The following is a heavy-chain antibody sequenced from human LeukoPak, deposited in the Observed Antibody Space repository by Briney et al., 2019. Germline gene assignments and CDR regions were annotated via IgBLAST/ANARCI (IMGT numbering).Heavy chain of an antibody. CDR3: ARVAGSIDY. CDR2: MSTSSGNT. J-gene: IGHJ4*02. D-gene: IGHD1-26*01. CDR1: GYTFTNYD. V-gene: IGHV1-8*01. Sequence: GASVKVSCKASGYTFTNYDINWVRQATGRGLEWMGWMSTSSGNTGYAQKFQGRLTMTRDTSITTVYMELSSLRSDDTAVYYCARVAGSIDYWGQGTLVTVSS.